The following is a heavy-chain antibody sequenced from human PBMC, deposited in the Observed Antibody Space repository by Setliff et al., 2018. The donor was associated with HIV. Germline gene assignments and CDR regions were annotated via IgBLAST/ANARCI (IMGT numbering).Heavy chain of an antibody. CDR2: IIPIFGTA. CDR1: GGTFSSYA. V-gene: IGHV1-69*06. CDR3: ARGATSYYYDSSGYYFFDY. Sequence: SVKVSCKASGGTFSSYAISWVRQAPGQGLEWMGRIIPIFGTANYAQQFQGRVTITADKSTSTAYMELSSLRSEDAAVYYCARGATSYYYDSSGYYFFDYWGQGTLVTVS. J-gene: IGHJ4*02. D-gene: IGHD3-22*01.